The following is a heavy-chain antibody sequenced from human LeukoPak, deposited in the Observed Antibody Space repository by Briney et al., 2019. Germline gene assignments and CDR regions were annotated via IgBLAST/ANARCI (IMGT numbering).Heavy chain of an antibody. CDR2: ISAYNGNT. J-gene: IGHJ6*02. D-gene: IGHD2-21*02. CDR3: ARGYCGGDCYPFDYYYYYGMDV. V-gene: IGHV1-18*01. Sequence: TSVKVSCKASGYTFTSYGISWVRRAPGQGLEWMGWISAYNGNTNYAQKLQGRVTMTTDTSTSTAYMELRSLRSDDTAVYYCARGYCGGDCYPFDYYYYYGMDVWGQGTTVTVSS. CDR1: GYTFTSYG.